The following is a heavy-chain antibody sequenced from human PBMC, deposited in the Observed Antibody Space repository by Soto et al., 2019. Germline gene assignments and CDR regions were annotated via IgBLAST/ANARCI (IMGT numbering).Heavy chain of an antibody. J-gene: IGHJ4*02. D-gene: IGHD3-22*01. Sequence: QVQLVESGGGVVQPGRSLRLSCAASGFTFSSYAMHWVRQAPGKGLEWVAVISYDGSNKYYADSVKGRFTISRDNSKNTLYLQMNSLRAEDTAVYYCARDVDSRGYYYFDYWGQGTLVTVSS. CDR1: GFTFSSYA. CDR3: ARDVDSRGYYYFDY. CDR2: ISYDGSNK. V-gene: IGHV3-30-3*01.